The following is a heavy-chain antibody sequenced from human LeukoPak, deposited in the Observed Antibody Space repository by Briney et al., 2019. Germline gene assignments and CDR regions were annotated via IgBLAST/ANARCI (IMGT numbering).Heavy chain of an antibody. J-gene: IGHJ4*02. CDR1: GFTFSSHG. CDR3: AKDRKYCSSTSCPYYFDY. Sequence: TGGSLRLSCVASGFTFSSHGIHWVRQAPGKGLEWVAFIRYDGSNKYYADSVKGRFTISRDNSKNTLYLQMNSLRAEDTAVYYCAKDRKYCSSTSCPYYFDYWGQGTLVTVSS. CDR2: IRYDGSNK. V-gene: IGHV3-30*02. D-gene: IGHD2-2*01.